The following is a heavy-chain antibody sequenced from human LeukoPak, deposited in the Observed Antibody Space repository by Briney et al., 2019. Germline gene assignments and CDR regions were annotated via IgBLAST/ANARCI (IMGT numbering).Heavy chain of an antibody. CDR1: GFSVSSSGLA. CDR2: IYWNDDD. CDR3: AHLTTSAFYCDF. V-gene: IGHV2-5*01. J-gene: IGHJ4*02. Sequence: ESGPTLVNPTETLTLTCTCSGFSVSSSGLAVGWIRQPPGKALEWLGHIYWNDDDRYSTSLKSRLTITRDTSENQVVLTMTNMDPVDTATYYCAHLTTSAFYCDFWGQGALVTVSS. D-gene: IGHD1-1*01.